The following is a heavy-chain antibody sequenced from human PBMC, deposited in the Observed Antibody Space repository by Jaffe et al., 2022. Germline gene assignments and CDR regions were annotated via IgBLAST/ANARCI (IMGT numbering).Heavy chain of an antibody. CDR2: ISSSSSYI. D-gene: IGHD3-3*01. J-gene: IGHJ4*02. V-gene: IGHV3-21*01. CDR1: GFTFSSYS. Sequence: EVQLVESGGGLVKPGGSLRLSCAASGFTFSSYSMNWVRQAPGKGLEWVSSISSSSSYIYYADSVKGRFTISRDNAKNSLYLQMNSLRAEDTAVYYCARETTYYDFWSGFPGQWGQGTLVTVSS. CDR3: ARETTYYDFWSGFPGQ.